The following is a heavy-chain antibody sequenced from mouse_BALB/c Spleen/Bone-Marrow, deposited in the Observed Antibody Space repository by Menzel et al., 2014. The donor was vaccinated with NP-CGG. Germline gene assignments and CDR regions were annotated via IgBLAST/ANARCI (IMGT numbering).Heavy chain of an antibody. CDR1: GFSLTNYG. CDR2: IWSGGNT. CDR3: ARREGYDAMDY. V-gene: IGHV2-2*02. J-gene: IGHJ4*01. D-gene: IGHD3-2*02. Sequence: VKLVESGPGLVQPSQSLSITCTVSGFSLTNYGVHWVRQSPGKGLEWLGVIWSGGNTDYNAAFTSRLSISKDNSKSQAFFKMNSLQASDTAIYYCARREGYDAMDYWSKGTSVTISS.